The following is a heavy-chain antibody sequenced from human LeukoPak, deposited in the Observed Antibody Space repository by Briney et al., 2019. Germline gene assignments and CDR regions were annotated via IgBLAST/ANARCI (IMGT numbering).Heavy chain of an antibody. Sequence: SETLSLTCTVSGGSISSSSYYWGWIRQPPGKGLEWIGSIYYSGSTYYNPSLKSRVTISVDTSKSQFSLKLSSVTAADTAVYYCARDVLTGYSGGPFDYWGQGTLVTVSS. D-gene: IGHD3-9*01. CDR1: GGSISSSSYY. J-gene: IGHJ4*02. CDR3: ARDVLTGYSGGPFDY. V-gene: IGHV4-39*07. CDR2: IYYSGST.